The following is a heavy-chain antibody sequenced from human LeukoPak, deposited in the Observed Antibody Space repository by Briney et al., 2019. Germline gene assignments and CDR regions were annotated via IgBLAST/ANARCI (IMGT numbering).Heavy chain of an antibody. CDR1: DGSISSYY. Sequence: SETLSLTCTVSDGSISSYYWSRIRQPPGKGLEWIGYIYYSGSANYNPSLNSRATISVDTSKNQFSLRLSSVTAADTAVYYCGRSLSSAWYYFAYWGQGTLVTVSS. J-gene: IGHJ4*02. D-gene: IGHD6-19*01. V-gene: IGHV4-59*01. CDR2: IYYSGSA. CDR3: GRSLSSAWYYFAY.